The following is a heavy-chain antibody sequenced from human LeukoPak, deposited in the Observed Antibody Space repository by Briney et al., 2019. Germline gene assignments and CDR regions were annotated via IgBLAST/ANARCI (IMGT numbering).Heavy chain of an antibody. V-gene: IGHV1-2*02. CDR3: VPSNNFYCFDY. CDR2: INPKSGGT. CDR1: GYTFTGYY. J-gene: IGHJ4*02. D-gene: IGHD1-1*01. Sequence: GASVKVSCKTSGYTFTGYYMHWVRQAPGQGLEWMGWINPKSGGTSYPQKFQGRVSMTRDTSISTAYMELSRLRSDDTAVYYCVPSNNFYCFDYWGQGTLVTVSS.